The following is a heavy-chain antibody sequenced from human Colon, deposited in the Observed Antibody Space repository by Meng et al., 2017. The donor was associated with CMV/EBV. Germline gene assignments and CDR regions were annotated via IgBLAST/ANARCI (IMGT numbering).Heavy chain of an antibody. CDR1: GFTCSTYG. CDR3: AKVFQGYDWNPLDY. J-gene: IGHJ4*02. D-gene: IGHD1-20*01. Sequence: EVPLLESGGGLVQPGGSLRLSCLGSGFTCSTYGMSWLRQAPGKGLEWVSGISRSGAYTHYADSVKGRFTISRDNSKNTLSLQMNSLRAEDTAVYYCAKVFQGYDWNPLDYWGQGALVTVSS. V-gene: IGHV3-23*01. CDR2: ISRSGAYT.